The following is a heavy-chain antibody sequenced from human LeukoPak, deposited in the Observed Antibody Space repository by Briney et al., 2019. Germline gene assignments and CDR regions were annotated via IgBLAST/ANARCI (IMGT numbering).Heavy chain of an antibody. D-gene: IGHD3-16*01. CDR2: IYYSGST. CDR1: GGSISNYY. V-gene: IGHV4-59*08. J-gene: IGHJ6*02. Sequence: PSETLSLTCTVSGGSISNYYWSWIRQPPGKGLEWIGYIYYSGSTNYNPSLKSRVTISVDTSKNQFSLKLSSVTAADTAVYYCARLRVAPYYYYGMDVWGQGTTVTVSS. CDR3: ARLRVAPYYYYGMDV.